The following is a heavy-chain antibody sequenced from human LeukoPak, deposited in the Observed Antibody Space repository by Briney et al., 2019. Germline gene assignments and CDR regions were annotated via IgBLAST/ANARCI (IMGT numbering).Heavy chain of an antibody. CDR1: GGSISSYY. V-gene: IGHV4-4*07. CDR3: ARDIVVVVAATRAPQHGGFDP. D-gene: IGHD2-15*01. J-gene: IGHJ5*02. Sequence: SETLSLTCTVSGGSISSYYWSWIRQPAGKGLEWIGRIYTSGSANYNPSLKSRVTMSVDTSKNQFSLKLSSVTAADTAVYYCARDIVVVVAATRAPQHGGFDPWGQGTPVTVSS. CDR2: IYTSGSA.